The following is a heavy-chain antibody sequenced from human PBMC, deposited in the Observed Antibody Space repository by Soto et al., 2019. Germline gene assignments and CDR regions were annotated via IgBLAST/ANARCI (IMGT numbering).Heavy chain of an antibody. Sequence: VQLVESGGGLVQPGGSLRLSCATSGFILSDCAMNWVRQAPGKGLEWVSYISSSSSVIDYADSVKARFTVSRDNARNSLYLQMNSLRAEDTAVYYCARDLSWGSNWYYYMDVWGKGTTVTVSS. CDR3: ARDLSWGSNWYYYMDV. D-gene: IGHD7-27*01. J-gene: IGHJ6*03. CDR2: ISSSSSVI. V-gene: IGHV3-48*01. CDR1: GFILSDCA.